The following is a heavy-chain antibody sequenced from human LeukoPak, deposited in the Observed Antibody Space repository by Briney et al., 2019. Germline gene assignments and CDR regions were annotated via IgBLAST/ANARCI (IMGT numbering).Heavy chain of an antibody. CDR2: ISSDGSST. D-gene: IGHD4-23*01. V-gene: IGHV3-74*01. Sequence: SGGSLRLSCAASGFTLSSFWMHWVRQAPGKGLEWVSRISSDGSSTNYADSVKGRFTISRDNAKNSLYLQMNSLRAEDTAVYYCARLGRVTPYYYYYYGMDVWGQGTTVTVSS. CDR1: GFTLSSFW. J-gene: IGHJ6*02. CDR3: ARLGRVTPYYYYYYGMDV.